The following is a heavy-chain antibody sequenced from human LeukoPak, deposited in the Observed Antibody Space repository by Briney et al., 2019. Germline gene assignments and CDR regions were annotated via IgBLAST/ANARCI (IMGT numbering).Heavy chain of an antibody. CDR2: INPNTGGT. CDR1: GYTFTGQD. Sequence: GASVKVSCKASGYTFTGQDMHWVRQAPGQGLEWMGWINPNTGGTNYAQKFQGRVTMTRDTTISTAYMELSWLTSDDTAVYYCASYPRYMSSPPFDYWGQGTPVTVSS. CDR3: ASYPRYMSSPPFDY. D-gene: IGHD5-12*01. V-gene: IGHV1-2*02. J-gene: IGHJ4*02.